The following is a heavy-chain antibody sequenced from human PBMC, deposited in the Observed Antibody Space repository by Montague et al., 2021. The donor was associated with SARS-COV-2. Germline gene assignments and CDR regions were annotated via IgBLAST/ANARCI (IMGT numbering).Heavy chain of an antibody. CDR2: TYYRSKWYN. V-gene: IGHV6-1*01. Sequence: CAISGDSVSSNTVAWNWFGQSPSKGLEWLGRTYYRSKWYNDYAVSMQSRVTINPDTSKNQFSLHVNSVTPEDTAVYYCARDSEYSIGYWGQGLLVTVSS. J-gene: IGHJ4*02. CDR1: GDSVSSNTVA. CDR3: ARDSEYSIGY. D-gene: IGHD6-6*01.